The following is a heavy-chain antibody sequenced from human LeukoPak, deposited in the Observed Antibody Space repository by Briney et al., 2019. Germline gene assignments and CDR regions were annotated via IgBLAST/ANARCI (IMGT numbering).Heavy chain of an antibody. J-gene: IGHJ4*02. CDR1: GFTFSNAW. V-gene: IGHV3-15*01. CDR2: IKSKTDGGTT. D-gene: IGHD3-10*01. CDR3: ARDDYGWGSHPY. Sequence: GGSLRLSCAASGFTFSNAWMSWVRQAPGKGLEWVGRIKSKTDGGTTDYAAPVKGRFTISRDDSKNTLYLQMNSLKTEDTAVYYCARDDYGWGSHPYWGQGTLVTVSS.